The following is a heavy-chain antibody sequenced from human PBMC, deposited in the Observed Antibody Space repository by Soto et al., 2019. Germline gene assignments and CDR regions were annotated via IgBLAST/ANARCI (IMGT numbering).Heavy chain of an antibody. CDR2: INAGNGNT. CDR3: ARDSGYSYGPIDY. CDR1: GYTFTSYA. Sequence: GASVKVSCKASGYTFTSYAMHWVRQAPGQRLEWMGWINAGNGNTKYSQKFQGRVTITRDTSASTAYMELNSLRDEDTAVYYCARDSGYSYGPIDYWGQGTLVTVSS. J-gene: IGHJ4*02. V-gene: IGHV1-3*01. D-gene: IGHD5-18*01.